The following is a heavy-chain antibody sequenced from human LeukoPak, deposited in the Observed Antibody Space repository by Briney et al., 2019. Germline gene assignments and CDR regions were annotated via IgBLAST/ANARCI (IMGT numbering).Heavy chain of an antibody. J-gene: IGHJ4*02. Sequence: ASVKVSCKASGYTFTNYGISWVRQAPGQGLEWMGWISVYNGNTKYPQKLQDRVTMTTDTSTSTAYMELRSLRSDDTAVYYCARDLARVAVAGTLDYWGQGTLVTLSS. CDR3: ARDLARVAVAGTLDY. CDR1: GYTFTNYG. D-gene: IGHD6-19*01. CDR2: ISVYNGNT. V-gene: IGHV1-18*01.